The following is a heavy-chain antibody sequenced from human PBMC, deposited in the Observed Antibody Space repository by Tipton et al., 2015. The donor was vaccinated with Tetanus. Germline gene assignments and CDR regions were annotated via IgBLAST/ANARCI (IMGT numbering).Heavy chain of an antibody. Sequence: TLSLTCTVSSSSINAGGYLWTRVRQHPGKGLERIVHIYYTDYTSYTPSLDSRVRISVNTSKNFFSLRLTSVTASDTAVYFCARGLHLESFYLDCWGQGHQVVVSS. J-gene: IGHJ4*02. D-gene: IGHD1-1*01. V-gene: IGHV4-31*03. CDR1: SSSINAGGYL. CDR2: IYYTDYT. CDR3: ARGLHLESFYLDC.